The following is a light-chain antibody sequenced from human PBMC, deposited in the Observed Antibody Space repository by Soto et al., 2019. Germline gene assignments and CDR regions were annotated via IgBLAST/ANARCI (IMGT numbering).Light chain of an antibody. CDR1: SSDVGDYNY. CDR2: DDS. Sequence: QSALTQPASVSGSPGQSITISCTGTSSDVGDYNYVSWYQQYPGKAPKLMIYDDSNRPSGVSNRFSGSKSGNTASLTISGLQAEDEADYYCSSYTSSSTLYVFGTGTKLTVL. V-gene: IGLV2-14*01. J-gene: IGLJ1*01. CDR3: SSYTSSSTLYV.